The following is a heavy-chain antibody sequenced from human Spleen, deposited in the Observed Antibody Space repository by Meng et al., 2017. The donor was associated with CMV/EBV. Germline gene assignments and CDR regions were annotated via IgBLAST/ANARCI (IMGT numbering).Heavy chain of an antibody. V-gene: IGHV3-30*02. CDR2: IRYDGSNK. D-gene: IGHD3-16*02. CDR3: ARDEMITFGGVIATYYYYGMDV. Sequence: GESLKISCVASGFTFSSYGMHWVRQAPGKGLEWVAFIRYDGSNKYYADSVKGRFTISRDNSKNTLYLQMNSLRAEDTAVYYCARDEMITFGGVIATYYYYGMDVWGQGTTVTVSS. J-gene: IGHJ6*02. CDR1: GFTFSSYG.